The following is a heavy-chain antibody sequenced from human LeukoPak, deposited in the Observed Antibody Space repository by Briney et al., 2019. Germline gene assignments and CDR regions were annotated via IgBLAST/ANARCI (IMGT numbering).Heavy chain of an antibody. Sequence: ASVKVSCKASGYTFTNYYMHWVRQAPGQGLEWMGILSPNDGTSNYAQKFEGRVTMTRDTSTSTVYMELSGLRSEDTAVYYCARHLMKDSVVVVGEPRSNYMDVWGKGTTVTVSS. D-gene: IGHD2-2*01. J-gene: IGHJ6*03. CDR2: LSPNDGTS. V-gene: IGHV1-46*01. CDR1: GYTFTNYY. CDR3: ARHLMKDSVVVVGEPRSNYMDV.